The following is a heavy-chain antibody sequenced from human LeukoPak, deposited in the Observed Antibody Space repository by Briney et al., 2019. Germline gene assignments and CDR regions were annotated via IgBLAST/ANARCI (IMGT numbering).Heavy chain of an antibody. D-gene: IGHD4-17*01. CDR1: GYTFTSYY. CDR3: ASHTVTTFGEYFQH. J-gene: IGHJ1*01. V-gene: IGHV1-46*03. CDR2: INPSGGST. Sequence: GGSLRLSCAASGYTFTSYYMHWVRQAPGQGLEWMGIINPSGGSTSYAQKFQGRVTMTRDTSTSTVYMELSSLRSEDTAVYYCASHTVTTFGEYFQHWGQGTLVTVSS.